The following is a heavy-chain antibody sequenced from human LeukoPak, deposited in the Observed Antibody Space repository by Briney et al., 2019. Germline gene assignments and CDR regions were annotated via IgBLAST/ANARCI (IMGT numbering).Heavy chain of an antibody. CDR3: VTDQGDYGDYGEFDY. J-gene: IGHJ4*02. CDR2: ISSSSSYI. CDR1: GFSFSFYT. V-gene: IGHV3-21*01. Sequence: GSLRLSCAASGFSFSFYTMNWVRQAPGKGLEWVSSISSSSSYIYYADSVKGRFTISRDNAENSLYLQMNSLRAEDTAVYYCVTDQGDYGDYGEFDYWGQGTLVTVSS. D-gene: IGHD4-17*01.